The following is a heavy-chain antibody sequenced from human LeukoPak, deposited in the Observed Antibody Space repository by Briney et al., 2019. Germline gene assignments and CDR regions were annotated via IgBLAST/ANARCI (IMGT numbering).Heavy chain of an antibody. CDR2: INHSGST. CDR3: AKDLVWPGDVDY. D-gene: IGHD3-10*01. CDR1: GGSFSGYY. Sequence: SETLSLTCAVYGGSFSGYYWSWIRQPPGKGLEWIGEINHSGSTNYNPSLKSRVTISVDTSKNQFSLKLSSVTAADTAVYYCAKDLVWPGDVDYWGQGTLVTVSS. V-gene: IGHV4-34*01. J-gene: IGHJ4*02.